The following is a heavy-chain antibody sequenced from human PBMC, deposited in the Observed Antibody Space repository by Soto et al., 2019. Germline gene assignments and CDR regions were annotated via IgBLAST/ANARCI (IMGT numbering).Heavy chain of an antibody. CDR3: ATLWGLD. Sequence: QLQLQESGTGLVKPSETLSLTCTVSGGSISSSSYYWGWIRQPPGKGLEWIGRIYYSGSTYYNPSLQSRVTISVDTSKNQFSLKLGSGTAADTAVYYCATLWGLDWGQGTLVTVSS. D-gene: IGHD3-10*01. V-gene: IGHV4-39*01. CDR2: IYYSGST. J-gene: IGHJ4*02. CDR1: GGSISSSSYY.